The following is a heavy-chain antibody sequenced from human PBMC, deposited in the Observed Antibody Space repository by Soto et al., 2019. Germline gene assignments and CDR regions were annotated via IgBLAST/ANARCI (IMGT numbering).Heavy chain of an antibody. CDR3: ARAQSVVVVVAAIDY. J-gene: IGHJ4*02. Sequence: ASVKVSCKASGYTFTSYGISWVRQAPGQGLEWMGWISAYNGNTNYAQKLQGRVTMTTDTSTSTAYMELRSLRSGDTAVYYCARAQSVVVVVAAIDYWGQGTLVTVSS. D-gene: IGHD2-15*01. CDR1: GYTFTSYG. V-gene: IGHV1-18*01. CDR2: ISAYNGNT.